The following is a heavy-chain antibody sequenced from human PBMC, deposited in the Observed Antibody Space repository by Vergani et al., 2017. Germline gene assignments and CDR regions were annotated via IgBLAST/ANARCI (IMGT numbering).Heavy chain of an antibody. Sequence: VQLLESGGGLVQPGGSLRLSCEASGFSFPGYAMSWVRQAPGKGLEWVAVTWYDGNNKQYADSVKGRFTISRDNSKSKMYLQMNSLRDEDTGVYYCARDLRLLYNRFDPWGQGTLVTVSS. CDR1: GFSFPGYA. CDR2: TWYDGNNK. D-gene: IGHD1-14*01. V-gene: IGHV3-33*08. CDR3: ARDLRLLYNRFDP. J-gene: IGHJ5*02.